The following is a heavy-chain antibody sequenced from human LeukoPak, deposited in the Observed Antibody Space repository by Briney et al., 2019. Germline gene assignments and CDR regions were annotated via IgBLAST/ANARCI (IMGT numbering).Heavy chain of an antibody. CDR3: ARMSVVVRGVDV. J-gene: IGHJ6*02. Sequence: SETLSLTCTVSGGSISSSSYYWGWIRQPPGKGLEWIGSIYYSGSTYYNPSLKSRVTISVDTSKNQFSLKLSSVTAADTAVYYCARMSVVVRGVDVWGQGTTVTVSS. D-gene: IGHD2-2*01. CDR1: GGSISSSSYY. V-gene: IGHV4-39*01. CDR2: IYYSGST.